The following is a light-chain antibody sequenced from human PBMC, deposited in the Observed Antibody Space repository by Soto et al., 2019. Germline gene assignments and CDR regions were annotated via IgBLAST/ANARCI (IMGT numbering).Light chain of an antibody. V-gene: IGKV1-5*03. J-gene: IGKJ4*01. Sequence: DIPMTQSPSTLSASVGDRVTITCRASQSVDTWLAWYQQKAGKAPKLLIYKASTLESGVPSRFSGSGSGTEFTLTISSLQPDDFATYYCQQYVTYSLTFGGGTKVEIK. CDR1: QSVDTW. CDR2: KAS. CDR3: QQYVTYSLT.